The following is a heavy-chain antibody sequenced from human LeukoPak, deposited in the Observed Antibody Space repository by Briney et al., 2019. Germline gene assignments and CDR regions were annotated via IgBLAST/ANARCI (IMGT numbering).Heavy chain of an antibody. J-gene: IGHJ6*03. D-gene: IGHD2-2*01. Sequence: PSETLSLTCAVYGGSFSGYYWSWIRQPPGKGLEWIGEINHSGSTNYNPSLKSRVTISVDTSKNQFSLKLSSVTAADTAVYYCARGRNVVVPAAYYYMDVWGNGTAVTVSS. CDR1: GGSFSGYY. CDR2: INHSGST. CDR3: ARGRNVVVPAAYYYMDV. V-gene: IGHV4-34*01.